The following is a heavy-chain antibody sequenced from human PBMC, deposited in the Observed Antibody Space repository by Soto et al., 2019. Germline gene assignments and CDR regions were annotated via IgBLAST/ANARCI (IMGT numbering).Heavy chain of an antibody. J-gene: IGHJ6*02. CDR1: GGSADSSINY. V-gene: IGHV4-61*01. Sequence: SETLSLTCSVSGGSADSSINYGNWIRQPPGKGLEWIGYVYHTGSTSYSPSLSLRATLSIDTSTNQFSLRLCCVTAAYTAVYYCARGETILAPLRYGLDVWGQRTTVTVSS. CDR3: ARGETILAPLRYGLDV. CDR2: VYHTGST. D-gene: IGHD5-12*01.